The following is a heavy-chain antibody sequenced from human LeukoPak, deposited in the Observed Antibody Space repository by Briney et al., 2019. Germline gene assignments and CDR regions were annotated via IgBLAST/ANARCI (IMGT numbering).Heavy chain of an antibody. J-gene: IGHJ4*02. CDR1: GYTLTELS. V-gene: IGHV1-24*01. D-gene: IGHD3-3*01. CDR3: ATDPDYDFWSGYYLGY. CDR2: FDPEDGET. Sequence: ASVKVSCKVSGYTLTELSMHWVRQAPGKGLEWMGGFDPEDGETIYAQKFQGRVTMTEDTSTDTAYMELSSRRSEDTAVYYCATDPDYDFWSGYYLGYWGQGTLVTVSS.